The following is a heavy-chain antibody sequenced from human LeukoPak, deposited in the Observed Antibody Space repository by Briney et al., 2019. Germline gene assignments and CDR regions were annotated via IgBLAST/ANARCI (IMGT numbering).Heavy chain of an antibody. Sequence: SETLSLTCTVSGGSISSYYWSWIRQPPGKGLEWIGYIYYGGSTNYNPSLKSRVTISVDTSKNQFSLKLSSVTAADTAVYYCARRGYYDSSGYFDSWGQGTLVTVSS. CDR1: GGSISSYY. J-gene: IGHJ4*02. CDR3: ARRGYYDSSGYFDS. D-gene: IGHD3-22*01. V-gene: IGHV4-59*08. CDR2: IYYGGST.